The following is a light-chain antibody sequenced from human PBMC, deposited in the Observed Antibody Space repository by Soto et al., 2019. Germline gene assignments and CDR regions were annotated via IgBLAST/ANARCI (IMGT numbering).Light chain of an antibody. CDR2: GNN. CDR3: QSYDSSLSVVV. CDR1: SSDIGAGYD. Sequence: QSVLTQTPSVSGAPGQRVTISCTGSSSDIGAGYDVHWYQQLPGTAPKLLIYGNNNRPSGVPDRFSGSKSGTSASLAITGLQAEDEAYYYCQSYDSSLSVVVFGGGTQLTV. V-gene: IGLV1-40*01. J-gene: IGLJ2*01.